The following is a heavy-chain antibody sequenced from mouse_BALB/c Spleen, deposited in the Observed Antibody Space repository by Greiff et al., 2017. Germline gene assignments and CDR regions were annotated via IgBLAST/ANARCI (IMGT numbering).Heavy chain of an antibody. J-gene: IGHJ1*01. V-gene: IGHV5-6-4*01. CDR1: GFTFSSYT. CDR3: ARSPGYFDV. CDR2: ISDGGSYT. Sequence: EVMLVESGGGLVKPGGSLKLSCAASGFTFSSYTMSWVRQTPEKRLEWVATISDGGSYTYYPDSVKGRFTISRDNAKNNLYLQMSSLKSEDTAMYYCARSPGYFDVWGAGTTVTVSS.